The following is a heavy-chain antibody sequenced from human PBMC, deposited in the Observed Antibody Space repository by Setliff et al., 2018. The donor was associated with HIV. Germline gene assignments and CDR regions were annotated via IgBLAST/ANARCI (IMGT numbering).Heavy chain of an antibody. V-gene: IGHV4-4*02. J-gene: IGHJ3*02. D-gene: IGHD1-1*01. CDR2: ISHSGTA. CDR3: ARATRRNDAFDI. CDR1: GGAISSNKW. Sequence: SETLSLTCTVSGGAISSNKWWSWVRQSPGKGLEWIGEISHSGTANYNASLKSRVTMSIVKSTDQFSLKMRSVTAADTAVYYCARATRRNDAFDIWGQGTMVTVSS.